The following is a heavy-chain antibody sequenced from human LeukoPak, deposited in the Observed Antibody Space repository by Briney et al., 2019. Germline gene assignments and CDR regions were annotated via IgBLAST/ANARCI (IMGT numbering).Heavy chain of an antibody. V-gene: IGHV3-23*01. J-gene: IGHJ4*02. CDR3: AKSSPLPIAVAGQGFDY. Sequence: GGSLRLSCAASGFTFSSYAMSWVRQAPGKGLEWVSAISGSGGSTYYADSVKGRFTIFRDNSKNTLYLQMNSLRAEDTAVYYCAKSSPLPIAVAGQGFDYWGQGTLVTVSS. CDR2: ISGSGGST. CDR1: GFTFSSYA. D-gene: IGHD6-19*01.